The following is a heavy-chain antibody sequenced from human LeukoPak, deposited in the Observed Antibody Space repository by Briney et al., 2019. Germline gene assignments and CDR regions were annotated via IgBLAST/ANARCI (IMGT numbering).Heavy chain of an antibody. Sequence: GESLKISCRGSGSRFTTYWIGWARQMPGKGLEWMGIIYPGDSDTRYSPSFQGQVTMSADKSINTAYLQWSSLKASDTAMYYCARRQGCSSTSCPPDSWGQGTLVTVSS. V-gene: IGHV5-51*01. D-gene: IGHD2-2*01. J-gene: IGHJ4*02. CDR3: ARRQGCSSTSCPPDS. CDR2: IYPGDSDT. CDR1: GSRFTTYW.